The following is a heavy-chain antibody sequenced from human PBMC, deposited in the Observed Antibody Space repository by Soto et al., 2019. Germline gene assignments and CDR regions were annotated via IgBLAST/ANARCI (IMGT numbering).Heavy chain of an antibody. J-gene: IGHJ3*02. Sequence: QVQLQESGPGLVKPSETLSLTCTVSGGSISNYYWSWIRQPPGKGLEWIGYIYYSGYTKYNPSLNSRVTISVDTPKNQFSLKLSSVTDADTAVYYCARGYNGASDAFDIWGQGIMVTVSS. CDR3: ARGYNGASDAFDI. CDR1: GGSISNYY. CDR2: IYYSGYT. D-gene: IGHD1-20*01. V-gene: IGHV4-59*01.